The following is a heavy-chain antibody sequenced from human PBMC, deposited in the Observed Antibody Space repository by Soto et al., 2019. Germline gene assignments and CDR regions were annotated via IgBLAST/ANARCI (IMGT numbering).Heavy chain of an antibody. Sequence: SETLSLTCAFYCGSFSGYYWSWIRQPPGKGLEWIGEINHSGSTNYNPSLKSRVTISVDTSKNQFSLKLSSVTAADTAVYYCARGGIVGATRPFDYWGQGTLVTVSS. V-gene: IGHV4-34*01. J-gene: IGHJ4*02. CDR2: INHSGST. CDR1: CGSFSGYY. CDR3: ARGGIVGATRPFDY. D-gene: IGHD1-26*01.